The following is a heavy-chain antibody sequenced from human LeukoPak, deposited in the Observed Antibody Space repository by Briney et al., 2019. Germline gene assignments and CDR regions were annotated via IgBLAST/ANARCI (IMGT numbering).Heavy chain of an antibody. J-gene: IGHJ5*02. D-gene: IGHD3-10*01. V-gene: IGHV4-34*01. CDR3: ARRGPPRTLLRGVKSGWFDP. CDR2: INHSRST. Sequence: SETLSLTCVLYGGSSSGYYWSWIRQPPGRGLEWIGEINHSRSTNYNPSLKSRVTISVDTSKNQFSLKLSSVSAADTAVYYCARRGPPRTLLRGVKSGWFDPWGQGTLVTVSS. CDR1: GGSSSGYY.